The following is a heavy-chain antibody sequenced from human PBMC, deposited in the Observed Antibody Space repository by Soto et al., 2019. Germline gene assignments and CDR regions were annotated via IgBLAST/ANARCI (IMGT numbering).Heavy chain of an antibody. CDR3: ARDRDYGSGSYLYYYYGMDV. D-gene: IGHD3-10*01. J-gene: IGHJ6*02. Sequence: SVKVSCKASGGTFSSYAISWVRQAPGQGLEWMGGIIPIFGTANYAQKFQGRVTITADESTSTAYMELSSLRSEDTAVYYCARDRDYGSGSYLYYYYGMDVWGPGTTVTVSS. CDR2: IIPIFGTA. CDR1: GGTFSSYA. V-gene: IGHV1-69*13.